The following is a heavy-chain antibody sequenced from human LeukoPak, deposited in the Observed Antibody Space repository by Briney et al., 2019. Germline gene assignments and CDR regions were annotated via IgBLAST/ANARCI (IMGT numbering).Heavy chain of an antibody. CDR1: GYTFTSYG. J-gene: IGHJ4*02. CDR2: ISAYNANT. D-gene: IGHD3-3*01. Sequence: ASVKVSCKASGYTFTSYGISWVRQAPGQGLEWMGWISAYNANTNYAQKFQGRVTMTTDTSTSTAYMELRSLRSDDTAVYYCARDGLRFLEWLSNNFDYWGQGTLVTVSS. V-gene: IGHV1-18*01. CDR3: ARDGLRFLEWLSNNFDY.